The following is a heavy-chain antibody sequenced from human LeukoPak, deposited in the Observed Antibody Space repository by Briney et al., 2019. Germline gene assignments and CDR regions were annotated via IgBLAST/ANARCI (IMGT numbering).Heavy chain of an antibody. V-gene: IGHV3-30*02. Sequence: GGSLRLSCAASGFTFSSYGMHWVRQAPGKGLEWVAFIRYDGSNKYHADSVKGRFTISRDNSKNTLYLQMNSLRAEDTAVYYCARGLHFRVYDSSDYYPYWGQGTLVTVSS. CDR2: IRYDGSNK. CDR3: ARGLHFRVYDSSDYYPY. J-gene: IGHJ4*02. D-gene: IGHD3-22*01. CDR1: GFTFSSYG.